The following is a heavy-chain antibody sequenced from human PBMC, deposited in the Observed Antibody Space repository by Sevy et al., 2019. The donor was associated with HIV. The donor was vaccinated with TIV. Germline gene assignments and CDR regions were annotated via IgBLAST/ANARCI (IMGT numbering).Heavy chain of an antibody. Sequence: GGSLRLSCATSGFTFSSYSMHWVRQAPGKGLEWVATISYDGINKHYADSVKGRFTISRDNFKNSLSLQMNSLRAEDMAVYYCAKGVVVVADFDYWGQGTLVTVSS. CDR3: AKGVVVVADFDY. V-gene: IGHV3-30-3*01. CDR2: ISYDGINK. CDR1: GFTFSSYS. J-gene: IGHJ4*02. D-gene: IGHD2-15*01.